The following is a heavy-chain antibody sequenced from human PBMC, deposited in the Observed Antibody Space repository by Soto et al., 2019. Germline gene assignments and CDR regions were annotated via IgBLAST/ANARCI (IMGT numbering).Heavy chain of an antibody. CDR3: ARDHQMRPKTIFGEINPSYFDY. CDR2: IYSGGST. CDR1: GFTVSSSY. J-gene: IGHJ4*02. V-gene: IGHV3-66*01. Sequence: EVQLVESGGGLVQPGGSLRLSCAASGFTVSSSYMSWVRQTPGKGLEWVSVIYSGGSTHYADSVKGRFTISRDNSKNTLYLQMNSLGAEDTAVYYCARDHQMRPKTIFGEINPSYFDYWGQGTLVTVSS. D-gene: IGHD3-3*01.